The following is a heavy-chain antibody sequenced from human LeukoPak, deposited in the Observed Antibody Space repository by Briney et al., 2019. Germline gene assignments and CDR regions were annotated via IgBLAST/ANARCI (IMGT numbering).Heavy chain of an antibody. D-gene: IGHD6-13*01. CDR3: ARDGTAAGLYFDL. Sequence: GGSLGLSCAVSGFTFSSYWMNWVRQAPGKGLEWVASIRQDGGEKSYVDSVKGRFTISRDNTKNSLYLQMSSLRAEDTAVYYCARDGTAAGLYFDLRGQGTLVTVSS. CDR2: IRQDGGEK. CDR1: GFTFSSYW. V-gene: IGHV3-7*01. J-gene: IGHJ4*01.